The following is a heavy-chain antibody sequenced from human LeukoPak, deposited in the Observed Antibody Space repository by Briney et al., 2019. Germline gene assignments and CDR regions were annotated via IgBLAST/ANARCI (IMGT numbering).Heavy chain of an antibody. D-gene: IGHD6-19*01. V-gene: IGHV1-69*05. CDR3: ARGGSGWYDY. CDR2: IIPIFGTA. Sequence: ASVKASCKASGGTFSSYAISWVRQAPGQGLEWMGRIIPIFGTANYAQKFQGRVTITTDESTSTAYMELSSLRSEDTAVYYCARGGSGWYDYWGQGTLVTVSS. J-gene: IGHJ4*02. CDR1: GGTFSSYA.